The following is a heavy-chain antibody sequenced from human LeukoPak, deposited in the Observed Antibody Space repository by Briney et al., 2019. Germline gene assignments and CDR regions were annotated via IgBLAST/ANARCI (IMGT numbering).Heavy chain of an antibody. D-gene: IGHD3-9*01. J-gene: IGHJ4*02. CDR1: GFTFSNFW. V-gene: IGHV3-7*01. Sequence: PGGSLRLSCAASGFTFSNFWISWVRQAPGKGLEWVANIKTDGSATYYADSVKGRFTISRDNAKNSLYLEINSLRVEDTAVYYCVRNLPGTGYWGQGTIVTVSS. CDR2: IKTDGSAT. CDR3: VRNLPGTGY.